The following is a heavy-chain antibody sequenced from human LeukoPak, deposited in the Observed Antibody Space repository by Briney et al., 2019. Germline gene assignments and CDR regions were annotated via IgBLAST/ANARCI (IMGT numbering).Heavy chain of an antibody. CDR1: GGSISSYY. D-gene: IGHD2-2*02. J-gene: IGHJ6*02. Sequence: SSETLSLTCTVSGGSISSYYWSWIWQPPGKGLEWIGYIYYSGSTNYNPSLKSRVTISVDTSKNQFSLKLSSVTAADTAVYYCARRYCSSTSCYTGYYYGMDVWGQGTTVTVSS. V-gene: IGHV4-59*12. CDR2: IYYSGST. CDR3: ARRYCSSTSCYTGYYYGMDV.